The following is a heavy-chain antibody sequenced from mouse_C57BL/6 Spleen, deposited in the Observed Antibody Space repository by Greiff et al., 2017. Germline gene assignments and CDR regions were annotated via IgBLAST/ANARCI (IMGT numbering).Heavy chain of an antibody. J-gene: IGHJ2*01. V-gene: IGHV1-50*01. CDR3: ARYSGKNFDY. CDR2: IDPSDSYT. CDR1: GYTFTSYW. Sequence: QVQLQQPGAELVKPGASVKLSCKASGYTFTSYWMQWVKQRPGQGLEWIGEIDPSDSYTNYNQKFKGKATLTVDTSSSTAYMQLSSLTSEGSAVYYCARYSGKNFDYWGQGTTLTVSS.